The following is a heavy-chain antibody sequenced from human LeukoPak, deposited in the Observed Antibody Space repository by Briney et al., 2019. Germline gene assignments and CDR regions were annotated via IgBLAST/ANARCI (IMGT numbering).Heavy chain of an antibody. D-gene: IGHD2-2*01. Sequence: GGSLRLSCAASGFTFSSYWLSWVRQAPGKGLEWVANIKQDGSEKYYVDPVKGRFTISRDSAKNSLYLQMNSLRAEDTAVYYCARGCSSTSCRFDYWGQGTLVTVSS. CDR3: ARGCSSTSCRFDY. V-gene: IGHV3-7*01. CDR1: GFTFSSYW. J-gene: IGHJ4*02. CDR2: IKQDGSEK.